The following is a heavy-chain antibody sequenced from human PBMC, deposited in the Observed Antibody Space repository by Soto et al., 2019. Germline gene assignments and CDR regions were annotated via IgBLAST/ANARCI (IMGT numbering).Heavy chain of an antibody. D-gene: IGHD1-1*01. J-gene: IGHJ3*02. CDR3: AKSGLEPGPFDI. V-gene: IGHV3-64*04. CDR2: ISSNGGST. Sequence: PGGSLRLSCSASGFTFSSYAMHWVRQAPGKGLEYVSAISSNGGSTYYADSVKGRFTISRDNSKNTLYLQMNSLRAEDTAVYYCAKSGLEPGPFDIWGQGTMVTVSS. CDR1: GFTFSSYA.